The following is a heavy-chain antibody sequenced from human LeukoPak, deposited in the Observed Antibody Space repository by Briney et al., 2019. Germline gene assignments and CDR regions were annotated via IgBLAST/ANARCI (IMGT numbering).Heavy chain of an antibody. CDR2: ISSSSSTI. CDR1: GFTFSSYS. Sequence: GGSLRLSCAASGFTFSSYSMNWVRQAPGKGLEWVSYISSSSSTIYYADSVEGRFTISRDNAKNSLYLQMNSLRAEDTAVYYCARDRGDSSGYSPEYFDYWGQGTLVTVSS. V-gene: IGHV3-48*04. D-gene: IGHD3-22*01. J-gene: IGHJ4*02. CDR3: ARDRGDSSGYSPEYFDY.